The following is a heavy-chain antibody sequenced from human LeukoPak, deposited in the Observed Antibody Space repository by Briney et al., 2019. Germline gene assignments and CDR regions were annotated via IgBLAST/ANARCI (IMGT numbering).Heavy chain of an antibody. J-gene: IGHJ4*02. D-gene: IGHD2-21*02. CDR3: ARGRLGGGDCYYDN. CDR1: GGTFSSYA. Sequence: SVKVSCKASGGTFSSYAISWVRQAAGQGLEWMGRIIPIFGIANYAQKFQGRVTITADKSTSTAYMELSSLRSEDTAVYYCARGRLGGGDCYYDNWGQGTLVTVSS. CDR2: IIPIFGIA. V-gene: IGHV1-69*04.